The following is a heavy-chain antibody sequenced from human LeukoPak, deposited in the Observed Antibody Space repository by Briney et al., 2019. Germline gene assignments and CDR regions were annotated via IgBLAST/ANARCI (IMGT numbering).Heavy chain of an antibody. CDR3: ARYYYDSSGYYIDAHFDY. J-gene: IGHJ4*02. V-gene: IGHV4-59*11. Sequence: SETLSLTCTVSGGSISSHYWSWIRQPPGKGLEWIGYIYYSGSTNYNPSLKSRVTISVDTSKNQFSLKLSSVTAADTAVYYCARYYYDSSGYYIDAHFDYWGQGTLVTVSS. CDR2: IYYSGST. CDR1: GGSISSHY. D-gene: IGHD3-22*01.